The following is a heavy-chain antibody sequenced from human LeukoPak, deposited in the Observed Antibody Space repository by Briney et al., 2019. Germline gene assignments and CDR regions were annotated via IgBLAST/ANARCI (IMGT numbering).Heavy chain of an antibody. V-gene: IGHV4-4*02. CDR1: GGSISSSHW. J-gene: IGHJ4*02. CDR2: IHHSGST. D-gene: IGHD1-26*01. Sequence: SGTLSLTCGVSGGSISSSHWWSWVRQPPGKGLEWIGEIHHSGSTNYNSSLKSRVTISVGKSKNQFSLELNSMTAADTAVYYCAREFVQGSSLPYFDSWGQGTLVTVSS. CDR3: AREFVQGSSLPYFDS.